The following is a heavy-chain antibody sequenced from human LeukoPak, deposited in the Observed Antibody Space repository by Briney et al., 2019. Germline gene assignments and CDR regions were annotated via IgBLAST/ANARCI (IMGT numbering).Heavy chain of an antibody. CDR1: GFTVSSNY. CDR3: ARERDSSSWGTFDY. Sequence: GGSLRLSCAASGFTVSSNYMSWVRQAPGEGLEWVSVIYSGGSTYYADSVKGRFTISRDNSKNTRYLQMNSLRAEDTAVYYCARERDSSSWGTFDYWGQGTLVTVSS. D-gene: IGHD6-13*01. V-gene: IGHV3-66*01. CDR2: IYSGGST. J-gene: IGHJ4*02.